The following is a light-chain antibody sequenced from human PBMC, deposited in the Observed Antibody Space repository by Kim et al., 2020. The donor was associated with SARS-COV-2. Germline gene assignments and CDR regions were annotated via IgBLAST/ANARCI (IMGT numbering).Light chain of an antibody. V-gene: IGKV3-20*01. CDR2: GAS. J-gene: IGKJ4*01. CDR3: QQYGYSPTT. Sequence: SLSPGERAPLACRASQSVSSYLAWYQQKPGQAPRPLIYGASSRATGIPDRFSGSGSGTDFTLTISRLEPEDFGVYYCQQYGYSPTTFGGGTKLEI. CDR1: QSVSSY.